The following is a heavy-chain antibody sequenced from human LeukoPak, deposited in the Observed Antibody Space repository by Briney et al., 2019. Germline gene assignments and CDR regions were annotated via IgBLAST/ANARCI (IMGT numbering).Heavy chain of an antibody. CDR3: AREGSGTCYSGRGCNYYGMDV. D-gene: IGHD2-15*01. J-gene: IGHJ6*02. V-gene: IGHV3-21*01. CDR2: ISGSSSYI. Sequence: GGSLRLSCAASGFTFSTYSMNWVRQAPGKGLEWVSSISGSSSYIYYADSVKGRFTISRDNAKNSLFLQMNSLRAEDTAVYYCAREGSGTCYSGRGCNYYGMDVWGQGTTVTVSS. CDR1: GFTFSTYS.